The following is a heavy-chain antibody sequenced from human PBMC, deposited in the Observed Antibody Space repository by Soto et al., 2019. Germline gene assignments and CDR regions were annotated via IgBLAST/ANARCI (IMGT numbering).Heavy chain of an antibody. CDR2: ISFDGDNK. Sequence: QVQLVESGGGVVQPGRSLRLSCAASGFSFSSYGMHWVRQAPGKGLEWVAIISFDGDNKYYADSVKGRFTISRDKSKNTLYLQMNSLRAEDTAVYYCAKVSYLGPTAGGYFDYWGQGTLVTVSS. D-gene: IGHD1-26*01. V-gene: IGHV3-30*18. CDR3: AKVSYLGPTAGGYFDY. J-gene: IGHJ4*02. CDR1: GFSFSSYG.